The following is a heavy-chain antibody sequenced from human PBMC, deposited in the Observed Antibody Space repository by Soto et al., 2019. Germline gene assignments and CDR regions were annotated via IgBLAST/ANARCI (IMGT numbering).Heavy chain of an antibody. Sequence: PSETLSLTCTVSGGSISSSSYYWGWIRQPPGKGLEWIGGIYYSGSTYYNPSLKSRVTISVDTSKNQFSLKLSSVTAADTAVYYCARVDGRYCSGGSCYLAPYYYYYMDVWGKGTTVTVS. V-gene: IGHV4-39*01. CDR2: IYYSGST. CDR1: GGSISSSSYY. D-gene: IGHD2-15*01. J-gene: IGHJ6*03. CDR3: ARVDGRYCSGGSCYLAPYYYYYMDV.